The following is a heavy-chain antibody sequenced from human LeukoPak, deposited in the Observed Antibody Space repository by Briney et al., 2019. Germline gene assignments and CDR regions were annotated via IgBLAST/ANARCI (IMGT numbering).Heavy chain of an antibody. CDR3: ARHLRFMVGATAHYYYYMDV. CDR2: IYYSGST. D-gene: IGHD1-26*01. J-gene: IGHJ6*03. Sequence: SETLSLTCTVSGGSISSSSYYWGWIRQPPGKGLEWIGSIYYSGSTYYNPSLKSRVTISVDTSKNQFSLKLSSVTAADTAVYYCARHLRFMVGATAHYYYYMDV. V-gene: IGHV4-39*01. CDR1: GGSISSSSYY.